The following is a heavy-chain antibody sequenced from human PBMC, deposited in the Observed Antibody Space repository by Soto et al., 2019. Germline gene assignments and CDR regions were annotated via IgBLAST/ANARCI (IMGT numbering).Heavy chain of an antibody. CDR3: ARQIYDSDTGPNFQYYFDS. Sequence: GESLKISCKGSGYSFAGYWITWVRQKPGKGLEWMGRIDPSDSQTYYSPSFRGHVTISVTKSITTVFLQWSNLRASDTAMYYCARQIYDSDTGPNFQYYFDSWGQGTPVTVSS. D-gene: IGHD3-22*01. CDR1: GYSFAGYW. V-gene: IGHV5-10-1*01. J-gene: IGHJ4*02. CDR2: IDPSDSQT.